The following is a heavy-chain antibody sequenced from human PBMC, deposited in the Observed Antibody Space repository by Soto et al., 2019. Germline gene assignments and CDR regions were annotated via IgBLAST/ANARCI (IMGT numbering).Heavy chain of an antibody. CDR3: ARQIYDSDTGPNFQYYFDS. Sequence: GESLKISCKGSGYSFAGYWITWVRQKPGKGLEWMGRIDPSDSQTYYSPSFRGHVTISVTKSITTVFLQWSNLRASDTAMYYCARQIYDSDTGPNFQYYFDSWGQGTPVTVSS. D-gene: IGHD3-22*01. CDR1: GYSFAGYW. V-gene: IGHV5-10-1*01. J-gene: IGHJ4*02. CDR2: IDPSDSQT.